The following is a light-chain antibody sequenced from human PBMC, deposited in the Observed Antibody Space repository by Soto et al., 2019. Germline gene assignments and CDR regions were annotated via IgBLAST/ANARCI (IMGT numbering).Light chain of an antibody. CDR3: NSYTSSSTFV. CDR2: EVS. CDR1: SSDVGGYNY. V-gene: IGLV2-14*01. Sequence: QSALTQPASVSGSPGQSITISCTGTSSDVGGYNYVSWYQQFPGKAPKLMMYEVSNRPSGVSNRFSGSRSGNTASLTISGLQSEYEAEYYCNSYTSSSTFVFGTGTKLTVL. J-gene: IGLJ1*01.